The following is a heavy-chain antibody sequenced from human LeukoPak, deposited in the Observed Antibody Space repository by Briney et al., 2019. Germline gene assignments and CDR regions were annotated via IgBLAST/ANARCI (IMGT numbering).Heavy chain of an antibody. CDR3: AKDHAGGWYMSWYFDL. Sequence: GSLRLSCAASGFTFSSYGMHWVRQAPGKGLEWVAVISYDGSNKYYADSVKGRFTISRDNSKNTLYLQMNSLRAEDTAVYYCAKDHAGGWYMSWYFDLWGRGALVTVSS. CDR2: ISYDGSNK. J-gene: IGHJ2*01. D-gene: IGHD6-19*01. CDR1: GFTFSSYG. V-gene: IGHV3-30*18.